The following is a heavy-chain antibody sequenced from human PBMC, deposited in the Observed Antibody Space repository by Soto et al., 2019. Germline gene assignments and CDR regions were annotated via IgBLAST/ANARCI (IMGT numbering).Heavy chain of an antibody. CDR2: IKSKTDDGKT. V-gene: IGHV3-15*07. CDR1: GFTISNTW. D-gene: IGHD1-7*01. J-gene: IGHJ4*02. Sequence: GGSLRLSCAASGFTISNTWMNWVRQAPGKGLEWVGRIKSKTDDGKTDYAAPVKGRFTISRDDSKNMLYLHMNSLKIEDTAVYYCTKVNSYWGQGTLVNVSS. CDR3: TKVNSY.